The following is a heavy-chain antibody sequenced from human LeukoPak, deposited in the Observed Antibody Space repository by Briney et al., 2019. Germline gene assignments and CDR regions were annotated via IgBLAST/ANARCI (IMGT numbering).Heavy chain of an antibody. J-gene: IGHJ4*02. CDR2: ITWNSGYI. D-gene: IGHD2/OR15-2a*01. V-gene: IGHV3-9*01. Sequence: GGSLRLSCAASGFTFDDYAMHWVRQTPGKGLEWVSGITWNSGYIAYAVSVKGRFTISRDNAQNFLYLQMNSLRAEDTAFYYCAKDWGNSLHYFDYWGQGTLVTVSS. CDR1: GFTFDDYA. CDR3: AKDWGNSLHYFDY.